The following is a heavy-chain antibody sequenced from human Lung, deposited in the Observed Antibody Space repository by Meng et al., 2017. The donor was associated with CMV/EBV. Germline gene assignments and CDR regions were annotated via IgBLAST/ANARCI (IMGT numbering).Heavy chain of an antibody. CDR3: ASGMFCTDGVCYPIR. CDR2: INPNSGAT. D-gene: IGHD2-8*01. V-gene: IGHV1-2*02. Sequence: ASVKVSCKTSGYSFIGYYMHWVRQAPGQGLEWMAWINPNSGATSYAQKFQGRVTVTRDTSMSTAYMELSRLRSDDTAVYYCASGMFCTDGVCYPIRWGQAXL. J-gene: IGHJ4*02. CDR1: GYSFIGYY.